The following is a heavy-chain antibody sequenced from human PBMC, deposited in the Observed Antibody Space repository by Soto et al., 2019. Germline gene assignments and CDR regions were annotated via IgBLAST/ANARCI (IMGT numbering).Heavy chain of an antibody. CDR2: TSYDGSNK. V-gene: IGHV3-30*18. CDR3: AKDRLRGGFLTTATTNGMDV. CDR1: GFTFSSYG. J-gene: IGHJ6*02. D-gene: IGHD1-26*01. Sequence: GGSLRLSCAASGFTFSSYGMHWVRQAPGKGLEWVALTSYDGSNKYYVDSVKGRFTISRDNSKNTLFLQMNSLRAGDTAVYYCAKDRLRGGFLTTATTNGMDVWGQGTTVTVSS.